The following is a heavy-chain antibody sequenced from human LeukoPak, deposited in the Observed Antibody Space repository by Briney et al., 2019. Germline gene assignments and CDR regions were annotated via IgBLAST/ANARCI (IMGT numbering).Heavy chain of an antibody. D-gene: IGHD3-10*01. J-gene: IGHJ3*02. CDR3: ARPRITMLRGVIIGAFDI. CDR2: INSDGSST. V-gene: IGHV3-74*01. CDR1: GFTFSSYW. Sequence: GGSLRLSCAASGFTFSSYWMHWVRQAPGKGLVWVSRINSDGSSTSYADSVKGRFTISRDNAKNTLYLQVNSLRDEDTAVYYCARPRITMLRGVIIGAFDIWGQGTMVTVFS.